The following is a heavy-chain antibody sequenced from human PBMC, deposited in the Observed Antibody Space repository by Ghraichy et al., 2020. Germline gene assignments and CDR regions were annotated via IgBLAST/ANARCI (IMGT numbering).Heavy chain of an antibody. CDR2: IYYSGST. J-gene: IGHJ4*02. Sequence: SETLSLTYTVSGGSISSYYWSWIRQPPGKGLEWIGYIYYSGSTNYNPSLKSRVTISVDTSKNQFSLKLSSVTAADTAVYYCARDGYCSGGSCYPPATWGQGTLVTVSS. CDR3: ARDGYCSGGSCYPPAT. V-gene: IGHV4-59*01. D-gene: IGHD2-15*01. CDR1: GGSISSYY.